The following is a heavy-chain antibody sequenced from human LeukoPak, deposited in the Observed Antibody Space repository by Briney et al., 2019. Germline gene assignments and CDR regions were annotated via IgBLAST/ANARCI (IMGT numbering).Heavy chain of an antibody. D-gene: IGHD3-22*01. V-gene: IGHV3-21*01. CDR1: GFTFSSYS. CDR3: ALTGSDSSGYYYVSDAFDI. Sequence: PGGSLRLSCAASGFTFSSYSMNWVRQAPGKGLEWVSSISSSSSYIYYADSVKGRFTISRDNAKNSLYLQMNSLRAEDTAVYYCALTGSDSSGYYYVSDAFDIWGQGTMVTVSS. J-gene: IGHJ3*02. CDR2: ISSSSSYI.